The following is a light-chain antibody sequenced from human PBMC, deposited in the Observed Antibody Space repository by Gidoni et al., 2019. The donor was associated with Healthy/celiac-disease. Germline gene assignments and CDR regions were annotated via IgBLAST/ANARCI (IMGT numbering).Light chain of an antibody. Sequence: QSVLTQPPSASGTPGQRVTISCSGSSSNIGSNTVSWYQQLPGTAPKLLIYSYNQRPSGVPDRFSGSKSGTSASLAISGLQSEDEADYYCAAWDDSLNGPDVVFGGGTKLTVL. V-gene: IGLV1-44*01. CDR2: SYN. CDR1: SSNIGSNT. J-gene: IGLJ2*01. CDR3: AAWDDSLNGPDVV.